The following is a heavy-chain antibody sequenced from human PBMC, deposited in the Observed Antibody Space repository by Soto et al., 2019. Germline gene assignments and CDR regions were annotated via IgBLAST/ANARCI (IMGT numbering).Heavy chain of an antibody. CDR2: ISYDGSNK. CDR3: ARDRYDPAPGGDQPDVFDI. Sequence: GGSLSLSCAASGFTFSSYAMHWVRPAPGKGLEWVAVISYDGSNKYYADSVKGRFTISRDNSKNTLYLQMNSLRAEDTAVYYCARDRYDPAPGGDQPDVFDIWGKGTMVTVSS. D-gene: IGHD4-17*01. V-gene: IGHV3-30-3*01. J-gene: IGHJ3*02. CDR1: GFTFSSYA.